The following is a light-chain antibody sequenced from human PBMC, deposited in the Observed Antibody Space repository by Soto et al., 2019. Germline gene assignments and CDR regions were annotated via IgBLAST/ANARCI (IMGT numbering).Light chain of an antibody. V-gene: IGLV4-69*01. CDR3: QTWGTGIQV. Sequence: QPVLTQSPSASASLGASVKLTCTLSSGLSSYAIAWHQQQPEKGPRYLMKLNSDGSHSKGDGIPDRFSGSSSGAVRYLTISSLQSEDEADYYCQTWGTGIQVFGGGTKVTVL. CDR2: LNSDGSH. J-gene: IGLJ3*02. CDR1: SGLSSYA.